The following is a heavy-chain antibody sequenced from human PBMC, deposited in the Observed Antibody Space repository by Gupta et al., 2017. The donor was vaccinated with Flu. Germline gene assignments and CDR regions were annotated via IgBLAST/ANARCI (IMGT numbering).Heavy chain of an antibody. Sequence: GKGLEWVGRIKSKSDGGTTTYAGPAKGRFTISRDDSKNTLFLLMDSLNTEDTAVYYCTTGHFLTDVTTSIDYWGQGTLVTVSS. CDR3: TTGHFLTDVTTSIDY. CDR2: IKSKSDGGTT. V-gene: IGHV3-15*01. J-gene: IGHJ4*02. D-gene: IGHD3-9*01.